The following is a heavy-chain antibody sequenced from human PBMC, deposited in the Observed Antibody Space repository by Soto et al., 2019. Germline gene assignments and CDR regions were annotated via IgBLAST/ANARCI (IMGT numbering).Heavy chain of an antibody. Sequence: SLRLSCAASGINFSRAWMSWVRQAPGKGLEWVGRIKSKFDGETIDYAAPVKGRFTISRDDSKNIVYLQMNSLNTEDTAVYYCATGLLRYYAYWGQGTLGTVSS. CDR3: ATGLLRYYAY. CDR1: GINFSRAW. D-gene: IGHD3-9*01. CDR2: IKSKFDGETI. V-gene: IGHV3-15*01. J-gene: IGHJ4*01.